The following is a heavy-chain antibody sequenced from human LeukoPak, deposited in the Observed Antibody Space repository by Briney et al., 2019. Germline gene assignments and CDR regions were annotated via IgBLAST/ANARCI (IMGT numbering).Heavy chain of an antibody. CDR2: IYYSGST. CDR3: ARAHKLNAFDI. CDR1: GGSISSYY. V-gene: IGHV4-59*01. J-gene: IGHJ3*02. Sequence: SETLSLTCTVSGGSISSYYWSWIRQPPGKGLEWIGYIYYSGSTNYNPSLKSRVTVSVDTSKNQFPLKLSSVTAADTAVYYCARAHKLNAFDIWGQGTMVTVSS. D-gene: IGHD1-1*01.